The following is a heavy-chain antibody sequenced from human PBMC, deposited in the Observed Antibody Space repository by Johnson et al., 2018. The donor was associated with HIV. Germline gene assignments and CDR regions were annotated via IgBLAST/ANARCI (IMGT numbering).Heavy chain of an antibody. D-gene: IGHD6-6*01. Sequence: VQLVESGGGLVQPGRSLRLSCAASGFTFDDYAMHWVRQAPGKGLEWVSGITWNSGSIGYADSVKGRFTISRDNAKNSLYLQMNSLRAEDTAVYYCARSYSSSSHDAFDIWGQGTIVTVSS. CDR3: ARSYSSSSHDAFDI. V-gene: IGHV3-9*01. CDR1: GFTFDDYA. CDR2: ITWNSGSI. J-gene: IGHJ3*02.